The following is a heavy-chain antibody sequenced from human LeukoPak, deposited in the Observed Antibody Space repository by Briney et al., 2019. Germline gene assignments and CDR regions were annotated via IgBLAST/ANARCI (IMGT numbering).Heavy chain of an antibody. CDR3: AKAASITGTTSWFDP. D-gene: IGHD1-20*01. Sequence: PGRSLRLSCAASGFTFDDYAMHWVRQAPGKGLEWVSGISWNSGSIGYADSVKGRFTISRDNAKNSLYLQMNSLRAEDTALYYCAKAASITGTTSWFDPWGQGTLVTVSS. CDR1: GFTFDDYA. J-gene: IGHJ5*02. CDR2: ISWNSGSI. V-gene: IGHV3-9*01.